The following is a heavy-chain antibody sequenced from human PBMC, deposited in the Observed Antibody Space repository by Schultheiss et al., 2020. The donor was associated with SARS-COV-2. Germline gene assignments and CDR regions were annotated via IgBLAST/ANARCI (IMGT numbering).Heavy chain of an antibody. CDR1: GGSISSGGYY. CDR3: ARRGATFFAFDI. V-gene: IGHV4-31*03. Sequence: SETLSLTCTVSGGSISSGGYYWSWIRQHPGKGLEWIGYIYYSGSTYYNPSLKSRVTISVDTSKNQFSLKVTSVTGADTAVYYCARRGATFFAFDIWGQGTMVTVSS. CDR2: IYYSGST. D-gene: IGHD3-16*01. J-gene: IGHJ3*02.